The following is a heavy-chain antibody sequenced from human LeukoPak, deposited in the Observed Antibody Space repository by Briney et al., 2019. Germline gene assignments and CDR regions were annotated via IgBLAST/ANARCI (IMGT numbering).Heavy chain of an antibody. CDR2: IHYSGST. J-gene: IGHJ4*02. CDR1: GGPISSYY. V-gene: IGHV4-59*01. Sequence: PSETLSFTCTVSGGPISSYYSSWIRQPPGKELEWIGYIHYSGSTNYNPSLKSRVTMSVDTSKNQFSLKLTSVTAADTAVYYCARGGSSSSWPFYYWGQGTLVTVSS. D-gene: IGHD6-13*01. CDR3: ARGGSSSSWPFYY.